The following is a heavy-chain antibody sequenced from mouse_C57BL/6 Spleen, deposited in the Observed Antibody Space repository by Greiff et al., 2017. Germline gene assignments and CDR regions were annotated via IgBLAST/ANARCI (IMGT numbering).Heavy chain of an antibody. Sequence: VMLVESGPGLVQPSQSLSITCTASGFSLTSYGVHWVRQSPGKGLEWLGGIWSGGSTDYNAAFISRLSISKDNSKSQVFFKMNSLQADDTAIYCCARNCDYDGFDYWGQGTTLTVSS. CDR1: GFSLTSYG. D-gene: IGHD2-4*01. CDR3: ARNCDYDGFDY. J-gene: IGHJ2*01. V-gene: IGHV2-2*01. CDR2: IWSGGST.